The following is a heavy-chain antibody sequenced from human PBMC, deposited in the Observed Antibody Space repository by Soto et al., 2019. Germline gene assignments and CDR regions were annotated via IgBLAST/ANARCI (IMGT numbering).Heavy chain of an antibody. Sequence: SETLSLTCTVSGGSISSSSYYWGCIRQPPGKGLEWIASIDYTGNTFYNPSLTSRVTISVDTSKNQFSLKVTSVTAADTAVYYCARINKGYGTDSWGQGTLVTVSS. CDR3: ARINKGYGTDS. D-gene: IGHD5-18*01. J-gene: IGHJ4*02. CDR2: IDYTGNT. V-gene: IGHV4-39*01. CDR1: GGSISSSSYY.